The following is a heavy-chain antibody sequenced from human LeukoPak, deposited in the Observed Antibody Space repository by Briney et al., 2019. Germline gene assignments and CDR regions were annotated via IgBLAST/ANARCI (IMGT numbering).Heavy chain of an antibody. CDR2: ISYDGSNK. D-gene: IGHD4-11*01. CDR1: GFTFSNFG. V-gene: IGHV3-30*03. J-gene: IGHJ4*02. CDR3: ARDREDDYSNSFDY. Sequence: PGGSLRLSCAASGFTFSNFGMHWVRQAPGKGLEWVTLISYDGSNKDYTDSVKGRFTISRDNSKNTLNLQMNNLRIEDTAVYYCARDREDDYSNSFDYWGQGTLVTVSS.